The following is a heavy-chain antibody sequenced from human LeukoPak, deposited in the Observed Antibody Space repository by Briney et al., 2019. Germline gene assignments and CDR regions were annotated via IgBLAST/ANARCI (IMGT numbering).Heavy chain of an antibody. J-gene: IGHJ6*03. CDR3: ARDLGWNYYYYMDV. V-gene: IGHV4-59*01. CDR2: IYYSGST. Sequence: SETLSLTCTVSGGSISSYYWSWIRQPPGKGLEWIGYIYYSGSTNYNPSLKSRVTISVDTSKNQFSPKLSSVTAADTAVYYCARDLGWNYYYYMDVWGKGTTVTVSS. CDR1: GGSISSYY. D-gene: IGHD6-19*01.